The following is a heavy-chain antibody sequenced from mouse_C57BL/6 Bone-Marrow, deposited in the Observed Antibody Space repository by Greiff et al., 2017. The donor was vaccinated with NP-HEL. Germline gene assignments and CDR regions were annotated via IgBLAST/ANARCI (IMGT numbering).Heavy chain of an antibody. CDR1: GFTFTDYY. CDR2: IRNKANGYTT. J-gene: IGHJ4*01. V-gene: IGHV7-3*01. Sequence: EVKLVESGGGLVQPGGSLSLSCAASGFTFTDYYMSWVRQPPGKALEWLGFIRNKANGYTTEYSASVKGRFTISRDNSQSILYLQKNALRAEDSATYYCARYIQDSNPMDYWGQGTSVTVSS. CDR3: ARYIQDSNPMDY. D-gene: IGHD2-5*01.